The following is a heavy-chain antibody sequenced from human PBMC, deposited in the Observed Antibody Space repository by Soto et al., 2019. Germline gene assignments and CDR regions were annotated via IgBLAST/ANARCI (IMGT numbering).Heavy chain of an antibody. V-gene: IGHV1-69*08. CDR1: GGTFSRYS. J-gene: IGHJ6*02. D-gene: IGHD2-2*01. Sequence: QVQLVQSGAEVKKPGSSVKVSCKASGGTFSRYSITWVRQAPGHGLEWIGRIIPIFGIASYAQKFQGRGTSTADESTSTAYMELSSLRYDDTAVYYCAREDRDRETGLVPAAIDGMDVWGQGTTVTVSS. CDR3: AREDRDRETGLVPAAIDGMDV. CDR2: IIPIFGIA.